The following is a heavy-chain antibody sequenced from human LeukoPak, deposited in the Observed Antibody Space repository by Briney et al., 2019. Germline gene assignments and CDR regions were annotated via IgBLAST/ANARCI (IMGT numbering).Heavy chain of an antibody. J-gene: IGHJ6*02. CDR2: ISAYNGNT. V-gene: IGHV1-18*01. D-gene: IGHD6-19*01. CDR3: ARDLSGIAVAGTYYYYYGMDV. CDR1: GYTFTSYG. Sequence: ASVKVSCKASGYTFTSYGISWVRQAPGQGLECMGWISAYNGNTNYAQKLQGRVTMTTDTSTSTAYMELRSLRSDDTAVYYCARDLSGIAVAGTYYYYYGMDVWGQGTTVTVSS.